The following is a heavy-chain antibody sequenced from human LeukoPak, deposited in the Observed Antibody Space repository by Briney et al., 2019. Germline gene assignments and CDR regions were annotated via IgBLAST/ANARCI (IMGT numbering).Heavy chain of an antibody. V-gene: IGHV1-2*02. D-gene: IGHD5-12*01. J-gene: IGHJ4*02. CDR1: GYTVTSYG. Sequence: ASVKVSCKASGYTVTSYGISWVRQAPGQGLEWMGWINPNSGGTNYAQKFQGRVTMTRDTSISTAYMELSRLRSDDTAVYYCARVMMATIIPSVYFDYWGQGTLVTVSS. CDR2: INPNSGGT. CDR3: ARVMMATIIPSVYFDY.